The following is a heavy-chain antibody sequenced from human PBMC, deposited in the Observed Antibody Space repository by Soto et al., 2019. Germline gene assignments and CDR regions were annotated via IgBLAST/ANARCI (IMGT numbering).Heavy chain of an antibody. V-gene: IGHV3-13*01. CDR1: GFTFSNYD. Sequence: GGSLRLSCAASGFTFSNYDMHWVRQVTGKGLEWVSGITTAGDTYYPGSVKGRFTISREKAKNSLYLQMNNLSAGDTAVYYCARELHGGSYGMDVWGQGTTVTVSS. CDR2: ITTAGDT. J-gene: IGHJ6*02. CDR3: ARELHGGSYGMDV.